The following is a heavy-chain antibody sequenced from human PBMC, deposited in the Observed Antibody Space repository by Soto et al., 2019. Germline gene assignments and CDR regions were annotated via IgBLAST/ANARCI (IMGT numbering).Heavy chain of an antibody. CDR1: GFTFSNAW. CDR3: TTEQYYDILTGYLYFP. D-gene: IGHD3-9*01. V-gene: IGHV3-15*01. J-gene: IGHJ5*02. Sequence: GGSLRLSCAASGFTFSNAWMSWVRQAPGKGLEWVGRIKSKTDGGTTDYAAPVKGRFTISRDDSKNTLYLQMNSLKTEDTAVYYCTTEQYYDILTGYLYFPWGQGTLVTVSS. CDR2: IKSKTDGGTT.